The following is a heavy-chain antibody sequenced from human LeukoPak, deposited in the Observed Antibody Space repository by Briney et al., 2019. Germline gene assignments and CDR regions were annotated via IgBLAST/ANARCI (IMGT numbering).Heavy chain of an antibody. CDR3: ARRELWSGELSITDAFDI. CDR2: IYYSGST. CDR1: GGSISSGDYY. D-gene: IGHD3-10*01. J-gene: IGHJ3*02. Sequence: SETLSLTCTVSGGSISSGDYYWSWIRQPPGKGLEWIGYIYYSGSTYYNPSLKSRVTISVDTSKNQFSLKLSSVTAADTAVYYCARRELWSGELSITDAFDIWGQGTMVTVSS. V-gene: IGHV4-30-4*01.